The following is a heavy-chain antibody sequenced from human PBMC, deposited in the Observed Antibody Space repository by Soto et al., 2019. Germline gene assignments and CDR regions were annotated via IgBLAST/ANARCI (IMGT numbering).Heavy chain of an antibody. D-gene: IGHD1-1*01. CDR1: GGSISSDY. CDR3: ARGTGSYFDY. CDR2: IHYSGST. Sequence: PSGTLSLTCTVAGGSISSDYWSCIRQPPGKGLEWIGYIHYSGSTNYNPSLKSRVTISVDTSKNQFSLKLSSVTAADTAVYYCARGTGSYFDYWGQGTLVTVSS. V-gene: IGHV4-59*01. J-gene: IGHJ4*02.